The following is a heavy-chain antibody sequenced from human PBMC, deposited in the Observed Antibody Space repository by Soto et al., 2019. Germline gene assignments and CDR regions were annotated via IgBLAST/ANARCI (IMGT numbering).Heavy chain of an antibody. CDR1: GFTFSDFA. V-gene: IGHV3-23*01. CDR2: ITGGGGST. D-gene: IGHD3-9*01. CDR3: AKRGYDILTAYYNGLDY. J-gene: IGHJ4*02. Sequence: EVQLLESGGGLVQPGGSLRLSCAASGFTFSDFAMTWVRQVPGKGLEWVSTITGGGGSTYYADSVKGRFTISRDNSSNTLFLQMTSLTAEDTALYYCAKRGYDILTAYYNGLDYWGQGTLVAVSS.